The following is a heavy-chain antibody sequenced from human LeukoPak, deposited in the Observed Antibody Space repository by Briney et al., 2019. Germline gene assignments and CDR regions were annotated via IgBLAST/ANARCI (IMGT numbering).Heavy chain of an antibody. Sequence: PSETLSLTCTVSGGSISSGGYYWSWIRQHPGKGLEWIGYIYYSGSTYYNPSLKSRVTISVDTSKNQFSLKLSSVTAADTAVYYCAREESPLLWFGESRYFDLWGRGSLVTVSS. V-gene: IGHV4-31*03. CDR1: GGSISSGGYY. CDR2: IYYSGST. CDR3: AREESPLLWFGESRYFDL. J-gene: IGHJ2*01. D-gene: IGHD3-10*01.